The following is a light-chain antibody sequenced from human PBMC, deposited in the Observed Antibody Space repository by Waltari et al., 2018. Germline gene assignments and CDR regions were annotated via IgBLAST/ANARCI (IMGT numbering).Light chain of an antibody. CDR1: LSILYIANNKNY. Sequence: DIVVTQSPDSLAVSLCEKATISCKCSLSILYIANNKNYLAWFQKKPGQPPKLLVCWSSTRESGVPDRFSGSGSGTEFSLTISGLQAEDVAVYYCQQYYRNPYTFGQGTNLEI. V-gene: IGKV4-1*01. CDR2: WSS. J-gene: IGKJ2*01. CDR3: QQYYRNPYT.